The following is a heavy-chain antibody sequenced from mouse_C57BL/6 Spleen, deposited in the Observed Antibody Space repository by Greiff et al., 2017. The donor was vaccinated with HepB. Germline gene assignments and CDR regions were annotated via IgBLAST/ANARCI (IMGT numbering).Heavy chain of an antibody. J-gene: IGHJ3*01. CDR2: IYPRSGNT. CDR3: ESTSFAY. CDR1: GYTFTSYG. D-gene: IGHD5-1*01. Sequence: QVQLKQSGAELARPGASVKLSCKASGYTFTSYGISWVKQRTGQGLEWIGEIYPRSGNTYYNEKFKGKATLTADKSSSTAYMELRSLTSEDSAVYFCESTSFAYWGQGTLVTVSA. V-gene: IGHV1-81*01.